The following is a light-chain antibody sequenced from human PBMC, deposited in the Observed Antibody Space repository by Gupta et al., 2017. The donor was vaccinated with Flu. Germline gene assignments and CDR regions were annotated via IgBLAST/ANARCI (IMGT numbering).Light chain of an antibody. J-gene: IGKJ2*02. CDR3: MKRTHPWT. V-gene: IGKV2-30*01. Sequence: PCTLGPPASIACRSSQSLVYRDRNTYWSWLQKRPGQSPMRLIYEVSSRDSGVPDRFSGSGSGTDSTLKISRVEAEDVGIYYCMKRTHPWTFGQGTRLEIK. CDR1: QSLVYRDRNTY. CDR2: EVS.